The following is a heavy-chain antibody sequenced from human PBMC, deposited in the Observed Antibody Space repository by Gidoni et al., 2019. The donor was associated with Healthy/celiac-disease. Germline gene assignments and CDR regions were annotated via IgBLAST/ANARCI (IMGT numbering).Heavy chain of an antibody. CDR2: MRPIFGTA. D-gene: IGHD3-10*01. Sequence: VQLVQSGAEVKKSGSSVKVSCKASGGTFSSYAISWVRQAPGQGLEWMGGMRPIFGTANYAQKFQGRVTITADESTSTAYKELSSLRSEDTAVYYCAGYYYGSGSYLGSYYYGMDVWGQGTTVTVSS. CDR1: GGTFSSYA. CDR3: AGYYYGSGSYLGSYYYGMDV. V-gene: IGHV1-69*01. J-gene: IGHJ6*02.